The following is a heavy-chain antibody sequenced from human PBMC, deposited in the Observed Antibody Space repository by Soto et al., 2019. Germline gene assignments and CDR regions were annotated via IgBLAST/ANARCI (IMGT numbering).Heavy chain of an antibody. V-gene: IGHV3-21*01. CDR3: ARFRFIGRLLWFGDLALDGMDV. CDR1: GFTFSSYS. CDR2: ISSSSSYI. J-gene: IGHJ6*02. D-gene: IGHD3-10*01. Sequence: PGGSLRLSCAASGFTFSSYSMNWVRQAPGKGLEWVSSISSSSSYIYYADSVKGRFTISRDNAKNSLYLQMNSLRAEDTAVYYCARFRFIGRLLWFGDLALDGMDVWGQGTTVTVSS.